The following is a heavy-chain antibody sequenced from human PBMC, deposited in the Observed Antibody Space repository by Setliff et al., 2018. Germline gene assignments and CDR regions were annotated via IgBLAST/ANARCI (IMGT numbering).Heavy chain of an antibody. CDR1: AFGFSSYW. D-gene: IGHD3-16*01. J-gene: IGHJ3*02. Sequence: PGESLRLSCAASAFGFSSYWMSWVRQAPGKGPEWLAQISQDGSEKYYVDSVKGRLTISRDNAKNSLYLQMNSLRVEDTAVYYCANDVRGGVYEIWGQGTMVTVSS. CDR3: ANDVRGGVYEI. V-gene: IGHV3-7*01. CDR2: ISQDGSEK.